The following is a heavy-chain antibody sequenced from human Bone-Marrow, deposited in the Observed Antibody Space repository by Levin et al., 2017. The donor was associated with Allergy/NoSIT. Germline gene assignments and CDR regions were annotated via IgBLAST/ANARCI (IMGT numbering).Heavy chain of an antibody. D-gene: IGHD6-13*01. V-gene: IGHV4-34*01. Sequence: SETLSLTCAVYGGSFSGYYWSWIRQPPGKGLEWIGEINHSGSTNYNPSLKSRVTISVDTSKNQFSLTLSSVTAADTAVYYCARGPIFLGIAAEGNWFDTWGQGTLVTVSS. CDR2: INHSGST. CDR1: GGSFSGYY. CDR3: ARGPIFLGIAAEGNWFDT. J-gene: IGHJ5*02.